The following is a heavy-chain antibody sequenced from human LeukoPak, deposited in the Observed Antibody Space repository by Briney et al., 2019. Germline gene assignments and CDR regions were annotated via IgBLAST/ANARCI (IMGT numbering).Heavy chain of an antibody. D-gene: IGHD1-26*01. J-gene: IGHJ4*02. CDR2: IIPILGIA. Sequence: GASVKVSCKASGGTFNSYAISWVRQAPGQGLEWMGRIIPILGIANYAQKFQGRVTITADKSTSTAYMELSSLRSEDTAVYYCATDPPSRYSGSYYPGAFDYWGQGTLVTVSS. CDR3: ATDPPSRYSGSYYPGAFDY. V-gene: IGHV1-69*04. CDR1: GGTFNSYA.